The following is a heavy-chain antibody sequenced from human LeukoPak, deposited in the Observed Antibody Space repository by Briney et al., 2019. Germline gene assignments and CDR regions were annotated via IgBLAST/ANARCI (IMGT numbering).Heavy chain of an antibody. CDR1: GGTFSSYA. J-gene: IGHJ3*02. CDR2: IIPIFGIA. D-gene: IGHD6-19*01. Sequence: SAKVSCKASGGTFSSYAISWVRQAPGQGLEWMGRIIPIFGIANYAQKFQGRVTMTTDTSTSTAYMELRSLRSDDTAVYYCASAGIAVAGQRAFDIWGQGTMVTVSS. CDR3: ASAGIAVAGQRAFDI. V-gene: IGHV1-69*04.